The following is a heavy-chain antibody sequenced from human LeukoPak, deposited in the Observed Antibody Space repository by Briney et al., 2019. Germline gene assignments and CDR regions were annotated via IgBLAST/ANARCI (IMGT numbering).Heavy chain of an antibody. CDR2: ISSSSSTI. CDR3: ARADYYYDSSGSRGDAFDI. CDR1: GFSFSTYS. V-gene: IGHV3-48*01. D-gene: IGHD3-22*01. J-gene: IGHJ3*02. Sequence: GGSLRLSCAASGFSFSTYSMNWVRQAPGKGLEWVSYISSSSSTIYYADSVKGRFTISRDNAKNSLYLQTNSLRAEDTAVYYCARADYYYDSSGSRGDAFDIWGQGTMVTVSS.